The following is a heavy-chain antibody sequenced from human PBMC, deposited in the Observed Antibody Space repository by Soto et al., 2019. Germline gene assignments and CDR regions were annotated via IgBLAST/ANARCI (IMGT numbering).Heavy chain of an antibody. D-gene: IGHD3-10*01. Sequence: SETLSLTCTVSGGSISSYYWSWIRQPPGKGLEWIGYIYYSGSTNYNPSLKSRLTISVYTSKNLFSLKLSSVTAADTAVYYFARDWAYGLKYYFYFGMEVWGQGTTVTVSS. J-gene: IGHJ6*02. CDR1: GGSISSYY. V-gene: IGHV4-59*01. CDR3: ARDWAYGLKYYFYFGMEV. CDR2: IYYSGST.